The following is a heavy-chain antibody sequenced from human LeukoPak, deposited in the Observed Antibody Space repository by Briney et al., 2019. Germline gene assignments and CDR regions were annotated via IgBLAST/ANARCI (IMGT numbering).Heavy chain of an antibody. CDR3: ARWVFVGGWYYFDY. CDR2: INWNGGST. J-gene: IGHJ4*02. D-gene: IGHD6-19*01. Sequence: GGSLRLSCAASGFTFDDYGMSWFRQAPGKGLEWVSGINWNGGSTGYADSVKGRFTISRDNAKNSLYLQMNSLRAEDTALYYCARWVFVGGWYYFDYWGQGTLVTVSS. CDR1: GFTFDDYG. V-gene: IGHV3-20*04.